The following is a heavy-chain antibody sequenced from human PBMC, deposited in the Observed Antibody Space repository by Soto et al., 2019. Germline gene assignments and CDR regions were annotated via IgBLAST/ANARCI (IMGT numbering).Heavy chain of an antibody. D-gene: IGHD1-1*01. V-gene: IGHV5-10-1*03. CDR3: VRHGNGTPFYFDF. Sequence: EVQLVQSGAEVKKPGESLRLSCQGSGYRFINYWISWVRQMPGKVLEWVGRIDPSDSYTVYSPSFQGHVTISIDTAINTAFLEWRSLQASDTAMYYCVRHGNGTPFYFDFWGRGTLVPVSS. J-gene: IGHJ4*02. CDR1: GYRFINYW. CDR2: IDPSDSYT.